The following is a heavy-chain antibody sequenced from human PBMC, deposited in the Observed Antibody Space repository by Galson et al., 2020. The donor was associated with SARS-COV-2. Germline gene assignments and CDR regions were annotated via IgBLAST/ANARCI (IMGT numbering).Heavy chain of an antibody. V-gene: IGHV1-69*10. D-gene: IGHD3-10*01. CDR2: IIPTLGLV. J-gene: IGHJ5*02. CDR3: AREGGGVYGAGSDSIHWFDP. CDR1: GGTFSTYG. Sequence: SVKVSCKASGGTFSTYGISWVRQAPGQGLEWMGGIIPTLGLVKYAQKFQGRVTITADTSTSTAYMDLSSLRSDDTAIYYCAREGGGVYGAGSDSIHWFDPWGQGTLVTVSS.